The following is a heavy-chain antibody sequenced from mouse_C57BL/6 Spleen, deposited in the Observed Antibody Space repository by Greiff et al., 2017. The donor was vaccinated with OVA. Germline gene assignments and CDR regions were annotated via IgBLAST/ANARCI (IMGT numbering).Heavy chain of an antibody. V-gene: IGHV1-64*01. CDR3: ARGLPGYLYCDY. J-gene: IGHJ2*01. D-gene: IGHD2-2*01. CDR2: IHPNSGST. Sequence: VQLQQSGAELVKPGASVKLSCKASGYTFTSYWMHWVKQRPGQGLEWIGMIHPNSGSTDYNEKIKSKATLTVDKSSSTAYMQLSSLTSEDSAVYCGARGLPGYLYCDYWGQGTTLTVSS. CDR1: GYTFTSYW.